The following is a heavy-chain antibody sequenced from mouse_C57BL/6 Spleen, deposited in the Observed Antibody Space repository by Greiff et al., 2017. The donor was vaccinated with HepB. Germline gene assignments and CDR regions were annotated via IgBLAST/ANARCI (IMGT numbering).Heavy chain of an antibody. CDR3: ARAGTGTKAWPY. Sequence: EVQVVESGGGLVKPGGSLKLSCAASGFTFSSYAMSWVRQTPEKRLEWVATISDGGSYTYYPDNVKGRFTISRDNAKNNLYLQMSHLKSEDTAMYYCARAGTGTKAWPYWGQGTLVTVSA. CDR1: GFTFSSYA. J-gene: IGHJ3*01. CDR2: ISDGGSYT. D-gene: IGHD4-1*01. V-gene: IGHV5-4*01.